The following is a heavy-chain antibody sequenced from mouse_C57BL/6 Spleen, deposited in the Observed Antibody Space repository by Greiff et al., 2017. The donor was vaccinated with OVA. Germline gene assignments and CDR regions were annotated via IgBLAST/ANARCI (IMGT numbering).Heavy chain of an antibody. CDR3: ARVYYYGSRGGLYFDV. Sequence: EVKLMESGGGLVRPGRSMKLSCKASGFTFSNYYMAWVRQVPEKGLEWVANINYDGGSTYYLDSLKSRFIISRDNAKNILYLQMSSLKSEDTATYYCARVYYYGSRGGLYFDVWGTGTTVTVSS. D-gene: IGHD1-1*01. J-gene: IGHJ1*03. V-gene: IGHV5-16*01. CDR2: INYDGGST. CDR1: GFTFSNYY.